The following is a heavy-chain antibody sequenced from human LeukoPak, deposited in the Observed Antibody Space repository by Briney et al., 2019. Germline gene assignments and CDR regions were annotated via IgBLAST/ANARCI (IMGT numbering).Heavy chain of an antibody. CDR2: ISGSGGST. Sequence: QPGGSLRLSCAASGFTFSSYAMSWVRQAPGKGLEWVSAISGSGGSTYYADSVKGRFTISRDNSKNTPYLQMNSLRAEDTAVYYCAKGGTVLRFLEWLLGGSYFDYWGQGTLVTVSS. V-gene: IGHV3-23*01. CDR3: AKGGTVLRFLEWLLGGSYFDY. CDR1: GFTFSSYA. D-gene: IGHD3-3*01. J-gene: IGHJ4*02.